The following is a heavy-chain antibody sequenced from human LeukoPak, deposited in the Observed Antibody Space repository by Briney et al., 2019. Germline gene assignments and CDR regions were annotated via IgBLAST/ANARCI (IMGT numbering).Heavy chain of an antibody. CDR2: INTNTGNP. Sequence: GASVKVSCKASGGTFSSYAISWVRQAPGQGLEWMGWINTNTGNPTYAQGFTGRFVFPLDASVSTAYLQISSLKAEDTAVYYCARDGGGSSYCSSTSCYNWFDPWGQGTLVTVSS. CDR1: GGTFSSYA. CDR3: ARDGGGSSYCSSTSCYNWFDP. J-gene: IGHJ5*02. V-gene: IGHV7-4-1*02. D-gene: IGHD2-2*01.